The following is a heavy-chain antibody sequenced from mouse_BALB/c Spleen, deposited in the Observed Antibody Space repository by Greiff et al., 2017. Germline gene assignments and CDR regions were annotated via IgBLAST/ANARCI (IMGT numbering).Heavy chain of an antibody. J-gene: IGHJ3*01. CDR3: ARDGYGSSYWFAY. D-gene: IGHD1-1*01. Sequence: EVQGVESGGGLVKPGGSLKLSCAASGFTFSDYYMYWVRQTPEKRLEWVATISDGGSYTYYPDSVKGRFTISRDNAKNNLYLQMSSLKSEDTAMYYCARDGYGSSYWFAYWGQGTLVTVSA. CDR2: ISDGGSYT. CDR1: GFTFSDYY. V-gene: IGHV5-4*02.